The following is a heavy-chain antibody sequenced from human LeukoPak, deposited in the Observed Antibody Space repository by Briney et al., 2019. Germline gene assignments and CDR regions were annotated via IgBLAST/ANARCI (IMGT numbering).Heavy chain of an antibody. J-gene: IGHJ4*02. CDR1: GYTFTSYD. Sequence: ASVKVSCKASGYTFTSYDINWVRQAPGQGLEWMGWMNPNSGNTGYAQKFQGRVTMTRNTSISTAYMELSSLRSEDTAVYYCARRRGYYDSNGYLGYWGQGTLVTVSS. CDR3: ARRRGYYDSNGYLGY. D-gene: IGHD3-22*01. V-gene: IGHV1-8*01. CDR2: MNPNSGNT.